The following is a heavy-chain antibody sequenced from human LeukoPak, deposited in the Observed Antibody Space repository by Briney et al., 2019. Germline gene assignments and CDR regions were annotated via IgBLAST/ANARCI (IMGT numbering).Heavy chain of an antibody. CDR2: IYTSGST. D-gene: IGHD3-16*02. V-gene: IGHV4-4*07. J-gene: IGHJ5*02. CDR1: GGSISSYY. CDR3: AGTMITFGGVIVIPDWFDP. Sequence: SETLSLTCTVSGGSISSYYWSWIRQPAGKGLEWVGRIYTSGSTNYNPSLKSRVTMSVDTSKNQFSLKLSSVTAADTAVYYCAGTMITFGGVIVIPDWFDPWGQGTLVTVSS.